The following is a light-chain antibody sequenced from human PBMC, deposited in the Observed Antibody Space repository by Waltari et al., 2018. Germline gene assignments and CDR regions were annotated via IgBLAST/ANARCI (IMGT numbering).Light chain of an antibody. J-gene: IGKJ2*01. CDR2: FAS. V-gene: IGKV1-NL1*01. CDR3: QQFYSLPLT. Sequence: DIQMTQSPSSLSASVGDSVASTCRASQGIKNFLGWYQHKPGKAPRLLLYFASRLESGVPSRFGGSGSGTDFTLTISSLQPEDFATYYCQQFYSLPLTFGQGTKLEIK. CDR1: QGIKNF.